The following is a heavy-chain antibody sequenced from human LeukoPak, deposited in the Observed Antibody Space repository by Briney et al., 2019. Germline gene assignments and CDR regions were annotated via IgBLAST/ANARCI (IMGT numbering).Heavy chain of an antibody. Sequence: GGSLRLSCAATGFTFSNFNMNWVRQAPGKGLEWVSSIGSSSTYEYYADSVKGRFTISRDNAKNSLYLQMDSLRDEDTSVYYCARERGYSYGYGDYWSQGTLVTVSS. D-gene: IGHD5-18*01. V-gene: IGHV3-21*01. CDR1: GFTFSNFN. CDR2: IGSSSTYE. CDR3: ARERGYSYGYGDY. J-gene: IGHJ4*02.